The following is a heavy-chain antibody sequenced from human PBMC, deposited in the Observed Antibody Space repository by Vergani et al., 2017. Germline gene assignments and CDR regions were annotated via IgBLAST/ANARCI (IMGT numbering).Heavy chain of an antibody. J-gene: IGHJ5*02. CDR1: GVSVTDYN. CDR3: AGDTHSWQRADR. Sequence: QAQLQESGPGLVKPSETLSLTCHVFGVSVTDYNCNWIRQAPGKGLEWIGSLSTTGGATHASNNPSPKIRVSRSVDTSKSKFSLRLTSVTAADAAIYYCAGDTHSWQRADRWGQGLLVSVSS. CDR2: LSTTGGA. V-gene: IGHV4-59*02. D-gene: IGHD6-13*01.